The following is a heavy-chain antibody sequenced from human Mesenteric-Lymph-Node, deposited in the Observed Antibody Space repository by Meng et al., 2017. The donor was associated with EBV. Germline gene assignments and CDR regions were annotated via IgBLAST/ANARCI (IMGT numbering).Heavy chain of an antibody. CDR1: GFTFSYYC. CDR3: ASDRWEREGWFDR. V-gene: IGHV3-74*01. D-gene: IGHD1-26*01. CDR2: INTYWSST. J-gene: IGHJ5*02. Sequence: EVQGTEAGGGLGQPGGYLRLSCVASGFTFSYYCMPWGRQVPGKGLVWVPRINTYWSSTNYADSVQGRFTISRDNAKGTLYLQMNSLRDEDTAVYYCASDRWEREGWFDRWGPGTLVTVSS.